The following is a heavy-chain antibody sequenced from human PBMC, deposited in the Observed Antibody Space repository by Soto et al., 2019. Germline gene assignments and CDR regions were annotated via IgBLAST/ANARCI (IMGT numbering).Heavy chain of an antibody. D-gene: IGHD6-19*01. CDR2: IKQDGSEK. CDR3: ARDGYSSGWSGDY. V-gene: IGHV3-7*03. Sequence: GGSLRLSCAASGFTFSSYWMSWVRQAPGKGLEWVANIKQDGSEKYYVDSVKGRFTISRDNAKNSLYLQMNSLRAEDTAVYYCARDGYSSGWSGDYWGQGTLVTVSS. J-gene: IGHJ4*02. CDR1: GFTFSSYW.